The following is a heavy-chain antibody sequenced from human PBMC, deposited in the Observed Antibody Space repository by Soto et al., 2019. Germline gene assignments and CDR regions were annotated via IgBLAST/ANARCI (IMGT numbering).Heavy chain of an antibody. J-gene: IGHJ3*02. V-gene: IGHV3-23*01. CDR2: ITGSGGST. CDR1: GFTLSTYA. D-gene: IGHD3-16*01. CDR3: VKRRGKPFGAWEI. Sequence: EVRLLESGGGLVQPGGSLRLSCVASGFTLSTYAMSWVRQAPGKGLEWVSGITGSGGSTYYAPSVKALSTIPRDNSKSTVSPQTKRLRAEGTAVYYSVKRRGKPFGAWEIWGQGTRATVSS.